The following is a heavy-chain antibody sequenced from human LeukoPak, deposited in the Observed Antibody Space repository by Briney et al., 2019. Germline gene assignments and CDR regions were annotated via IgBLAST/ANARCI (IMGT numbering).Heavy chain of an antibody. Sequence: PSETLSLTCTVSGGSISSYYWSWIRQPPGKGLEWIGYIYYSGSTNYNPSLKSRVTISVDTSKNQFSLKLSSVTAADTAVYYCAREGRPAAIRGAARPGYYMDVWGKGTTVTVSS. CDR2: IYYSGST. CDR3: AREGRPAAIRGAARPGYYMDV. J-gene: IGHJ6*03. D-gene: IGHD2-2*01. V-gene: IGHV4-59*01. CDR1: GGSISSYY.